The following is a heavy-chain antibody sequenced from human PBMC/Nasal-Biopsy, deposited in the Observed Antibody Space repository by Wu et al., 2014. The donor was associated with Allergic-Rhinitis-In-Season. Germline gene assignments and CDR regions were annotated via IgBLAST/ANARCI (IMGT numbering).Heavy chain of an antibody. CDR3: VREKGGYGGYLDY. J-gene: IGHJ4*02. V-gene: IGHV3-7*01. D-gene: IGHD5-12*01. Sequence: ASIKKDGSEKYYVDSVKGRFTISRDNAKEVYFILQMNSLRVEDTAVYYCVREKGGYGGYLDYWGQGTLLTVAS. CDR2: IKKDGSEK.